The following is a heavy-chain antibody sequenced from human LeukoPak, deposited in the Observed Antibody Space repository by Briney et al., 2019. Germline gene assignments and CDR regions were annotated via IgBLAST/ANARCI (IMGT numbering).Heavy chain of an antibody. CDR1: GFTFSSYS. Sequence: GGSLRLSCAASGFTFSSYSMNWVRQAPGKGLEWVSSISSSSSYIYYADSVKGRFTISRDNAKNSLYLQMNSLRAEDTAVYYCARDAEMATISCYFDYWGQGTLVTVSS. D-gene: IGHD5-24*01. CDR3: ARDAEMATISCYFDY. V-gene: IGHV3-21*01. CDR2: ISSSSSYI. J-gene: IGHJ4*02.